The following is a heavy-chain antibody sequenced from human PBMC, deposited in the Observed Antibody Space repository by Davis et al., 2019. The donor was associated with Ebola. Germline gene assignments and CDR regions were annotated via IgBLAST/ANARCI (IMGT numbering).Heavy chain of an antibody. Sequence: GESLKISCAASGFTFSSYAMSWVRQAPGKGLEWVSGISGSGGSGGSTYYADSVKGRFTISRDNSKNTLYLQMNSLRAEDTAVYYCAKDANSIVGVYFDLWGRGTLVTVSS. D-gene: IGHD1-26*01. J-gene: IGHJ2*01. CDR2: ISGSGGSGGST. CDR1: GFTFSSYA. CDR3: AKDANSIVGVYFDL. V-gene: IGHV3-23*01.